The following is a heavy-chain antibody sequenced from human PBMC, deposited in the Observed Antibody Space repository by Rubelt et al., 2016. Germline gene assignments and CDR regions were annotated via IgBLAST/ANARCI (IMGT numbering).Heavy chain of an antibody. D-gene: IGHD1-26*01. Sequence: EVQLLESGGGLVQPGGSLRLSCAASGFTFSSYAMSWVRQAPGKGLEWVSYISSSSSYTNYADSVKGRFTISRDNAKNSLYLQMNSLRAEDTAVYYCARVSGSYFDYWGQGTLVTVSS. CDR3: ARVSGSYFDY. CDR2: ISSSSSYT. V-gene: IGHV3-48*04. CDR1: GFTFSSYA. J-gene: IGHJ4*02.